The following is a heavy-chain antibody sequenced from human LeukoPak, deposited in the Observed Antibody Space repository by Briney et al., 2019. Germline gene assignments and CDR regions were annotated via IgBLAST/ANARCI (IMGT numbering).Heavy chain of an antibody. CDR2: INHSGST. V-gene: IGHV4-34*01. J-gene: IGHJ6*03. CDR3: ARVCIAAAGWLYYYYYYYMDV. CDR1: GGSFSGYY. Sequence: PSETLSLTCAVYGGSFSGYYWSWIRQPPGKGLEWIGEINHSGSTNYNPSLKSRVTISVDTSKNQFSLKLSSVTAADTAVYYCARVCIAAAGWLYYYYYYYMDVWGKGTTVTVSS. D-gene: IGHD6-13*01.